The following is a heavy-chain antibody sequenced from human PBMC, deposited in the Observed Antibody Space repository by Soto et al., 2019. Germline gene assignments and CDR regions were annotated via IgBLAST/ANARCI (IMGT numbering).Heavy chain of an antibody. CDR2: IYYSGNT. D-gene: IGHD1-1*01. CDR3: ARLGTPLLSPR. Sequence: SETLSLTCTVSGCSISSFYWSWIRQPPGKGLEWIGYIYYSGNTNYNPSLKSRVTISVDTSKNQFSLKLSSVTAADTAVYYCARLGTPLLSPRWGQGTLVTVSS. CDR1: GCSISSFY. J-gene: IGHJ4*02. V-gene: IGHV4-59*08.